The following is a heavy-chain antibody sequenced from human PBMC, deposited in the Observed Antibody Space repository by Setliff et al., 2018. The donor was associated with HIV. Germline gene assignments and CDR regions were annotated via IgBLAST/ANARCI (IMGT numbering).Heavy chain of an antibody. V-gene: IGHV3-21*01. D-gene: IGHD2-21*02. CDR1: KFTFSSYS. Sequence: PGGSLRLSCAASKFTFSSYSMNWVRQAPGKGLEWVSSISSDSTYIYYADSMKGRFTISRDNAKNSLYLQMNSLRAEDTAVYYCARESLTVTADFDYWGQGTLVTVSS. CDR3: ARESLTVTADFDY. CDR2: ISSDSTYI. J-gene: IGHJ4*02.